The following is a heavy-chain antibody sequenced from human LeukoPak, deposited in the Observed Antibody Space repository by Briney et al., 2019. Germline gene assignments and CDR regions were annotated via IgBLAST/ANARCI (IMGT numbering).Heavy chain of an antibody. CDR2: ISSSSSYI. CDR3: ARDLGLLETPDY. J-gene: IGHJ4*02. Sequence: GGSLRLSCAPSGLSFSSYTIHWVRQAPGKGLEWVSSISSSSSYIYYADSMKGRFTISRDNAKNSLYLQMNSLRAEDTAVYYCARDLGLLETPDYWGQGSLVTVSS. CDR1: GLSFSSYT. V-gene: IGHV3-21*01. D-gene: IGHD3-16*01.